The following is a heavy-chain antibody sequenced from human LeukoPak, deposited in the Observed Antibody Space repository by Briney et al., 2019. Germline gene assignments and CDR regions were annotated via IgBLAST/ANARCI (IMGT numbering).Heavy chain of an antibody. Sequence: GGSLRLSCAASGFTFSNYGMHWARQPPGKGLEWVSFIRYDGSNKYYADSVKGRFTISRDNSKNTLYLQMNSLRPEDTAMYYCAKDGWDCSSGSCPSYYYYMDVWGKGTTVTVSS. CDR2: IRYDGSNK. CDR3: AKDGWDCSSGSCPSYYYYMDV. D-gene: IGHD2-15*01. CDR1: GFTFSNYG. V-gene: IGHV3-30*02. J-gene: IGHJ6*03.